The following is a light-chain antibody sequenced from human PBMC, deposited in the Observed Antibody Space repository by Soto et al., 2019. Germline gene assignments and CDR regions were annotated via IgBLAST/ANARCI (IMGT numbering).Light chain of an antibody. CDR3: SSYTSSSTYV. V-gene: IGLV2-14*01. CDR2: DVS. Sequence: QSALTQPASVSGSPGQSITISCTGTSSDVGGYNYVSWYQQHPGKAHKLMIYDVSNRPSGVSNRFSGSKSGNTAPLTISGLPDEDEADYYCSSYTSSSTYVFGTGTKLTVL. J-gene: IGLJ1*01. CDR1: SSDVGGYNY.